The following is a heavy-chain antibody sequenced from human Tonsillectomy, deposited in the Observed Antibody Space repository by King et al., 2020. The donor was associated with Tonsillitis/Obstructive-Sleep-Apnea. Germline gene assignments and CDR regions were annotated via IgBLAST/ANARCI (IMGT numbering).Heavy chain of an antibody. J-gene: IGHJ5*02. V-gene: IGHV3-20*04. D-gene: IGHD4-17*01. CDR2: INWNGGST. CDR1: EFIFDDYG. CDR3: ARGPRGDYGDYFGWFDP. Sequence: VQLVESGGGVVRPGGSLRLSCAASEFIFDDYGMNWVRQVPGKGLEWVSGINWNGGSTGYADSVKGRFTISRDNAKNSLYLQMNRLRAEDTALYYCARGPRGDYGDYFGWFDPWGQGTLVTVSS.